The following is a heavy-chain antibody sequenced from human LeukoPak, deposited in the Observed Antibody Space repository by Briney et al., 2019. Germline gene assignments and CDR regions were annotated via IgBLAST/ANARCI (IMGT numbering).Heavy chain of an antibody. CDR2: ISGSGGST. CDR1: GFTFSSYA. V-gene: IGHV3-23*01. Sequence: TGGSLRLSCAASGFTFSSYAMSWVRQAPGKGLEWVSAISGSGGSTYYADSVKGRFTISRDNSKNTLYLQMNSLRAEDTAVYYCAKDGDCNYVPAYNYFDYWCQGTLVAVSS. D-gene: IGHD1-7*01. J-gene: IGHJ4*02. CDR3: AKDGDCNYVPAYNYFDY.